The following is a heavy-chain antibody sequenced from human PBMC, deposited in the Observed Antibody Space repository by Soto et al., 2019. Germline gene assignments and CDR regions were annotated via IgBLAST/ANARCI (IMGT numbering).Heavy chain of an antibody. CDR3: AIDLGGTFFDIFSSAYWFDP. V-gene: IGHV1-18*01. CDR1: GYTFTSYG. CDR2: ISAYNGNT. D-gene: IGHD6-19*01. Sequence: GASVKVSCKASGYTFTSYGISWVRQAPGQGLEWMGWISAYNGNTNYAQKLQGRVTMTTDTSTSTAYMELRSLRSDDTAVYYCAIDLGGTFFDIFSSAYWFDPWGQGTLVTVSS. J-gene: IGHJ5*02.